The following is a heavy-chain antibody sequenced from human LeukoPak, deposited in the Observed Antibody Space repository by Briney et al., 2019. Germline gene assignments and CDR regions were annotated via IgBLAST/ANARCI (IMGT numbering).Heavy chain of an antibody. CDR2: ITPNSDDT. V-gene: IGHV1-2*02. CDR3: ASGDYGDPPLNY. CDR1: GYTVTGYY. J-gene: IGHJ4*02. Sequence: ASVKVSCKASGYTVTGYYIHWVRQAPGQGLEWMGWITPNSDDTDYAQKFQGRVTMTRDTSISTAYMELSRLRSDDTAVYYCASGDYGDPPLNYWGQGTLVTVSS. D-gene: IGHD4/OR15-4a*01.